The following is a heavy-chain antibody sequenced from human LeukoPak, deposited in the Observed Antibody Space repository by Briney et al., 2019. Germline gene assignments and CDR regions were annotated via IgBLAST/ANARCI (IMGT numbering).Heavy chain of an antibody. D-gene: IGHD4-17*01. CDR2: IYYSGST. CDR3: ARETTTNWFDP. CDR1: GGSMSGYY. Sequence: SETLSLTCTVSGGSMSGYYWSWIRQPPEKGLEWIGYIYYSGSTNYNPSLKSRVTMSIDMSKNQFSLKLSPVTAADTAVYYCARETTTNWFDPWGQGTLVTVSS. V-gene: IGHV4-59*01. J-gene: IGHJ5*02.